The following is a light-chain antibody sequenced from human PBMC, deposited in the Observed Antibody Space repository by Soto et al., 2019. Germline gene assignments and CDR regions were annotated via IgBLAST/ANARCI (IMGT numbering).Light chain of an antibody. CDR2: DVS. CDR3: SSYTSSSTYV. CDR1: SSDVGGYNY. Sequence: QSALTQPASVSGSPGQSITISCIGTSSDVGGYNYVSWYQQHPGKAPKLMIYDVSNRPSGVSNRFSGSKSGNTASLTISGLQAEDEADYYCSSYTSSSTYVFGLGTKLTVL. V-gene: IGLV2-14*01. J-gene: IGLJ1*01.